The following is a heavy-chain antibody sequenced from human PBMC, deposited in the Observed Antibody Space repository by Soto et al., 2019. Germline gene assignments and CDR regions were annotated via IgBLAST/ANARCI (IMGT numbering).Heavy chain of an antibody. CDR1: GASITGTSY. Sequence: QVQLQESGPGLMKPSETLSLTCTVSGASITGTSYWSWIRQPAGKGLEWIGRFSLSGTTNYNPSLRSRVPMSAGVSKNPFSLRLTSVTAADTALYYCARGMTPPGAPAWYYFDSWGQGTLVTVSS. CDR3: ARGMTPPGAPAWYYFDS. CDR2: FSLSGTT. V-gene: IGHV4-4*07. D-gene: IGHD2-8*02. J-gene: IGHJ4*02.